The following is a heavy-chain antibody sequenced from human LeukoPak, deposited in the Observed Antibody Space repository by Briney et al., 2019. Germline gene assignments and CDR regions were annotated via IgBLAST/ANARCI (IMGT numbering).Heavy chain of an antibody. CDR3: ARVYLTRDYYYYGMDV. V-gene: IGHV4-59*01. Sequence: SETLSLTCTVSGGSISSYYWSWIRQPPGKGLEWIGYIYYSGSTNYNPSLKSRVTISVDTSKNQFSLKLSSVTAADTAVYYCARVYLTRDYYYYGMDVWGQGTTVTVSS. D-gene: IGHD3-16*01. J-gene: IGHJ6*02. CDR2: IYYSGST. CDR1: GGSISSYY.